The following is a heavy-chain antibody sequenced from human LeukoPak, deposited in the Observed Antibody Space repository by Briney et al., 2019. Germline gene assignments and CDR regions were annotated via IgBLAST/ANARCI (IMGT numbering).Heavy chain of an antibody. Sequence: ASVKVSCKASGYTFTSYGISWVRQAPGQGLERMGWISAYNGNTNYAQKLQGRVTMTTDTSTSTAYMELRSLRSDDTAVYYCARYCSGVSCYSHWFRLGMDVWGQGTTVTVSS. CDR2: ISAYNGNT. CDR3: ARYCSGVSCYSHWFRLGMDV. J-gene: IGHJ6*02. CDR1: GYTFTSYG. D-gene: IGHD2-15*01. V-gene: IGHV1-18*01.